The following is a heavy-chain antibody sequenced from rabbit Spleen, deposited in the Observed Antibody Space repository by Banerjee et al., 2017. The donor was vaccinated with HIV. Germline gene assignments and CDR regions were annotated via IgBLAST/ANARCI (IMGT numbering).Heavy chain of an antibody. CDR1: GFSFSTND. J-gene: IGHJ4*01. V-gene: IGHV1S47*01. D-gene: IGHD6-1*01. CDR3: ARASNNYGEFDL. CDR2: IYNGDGST. Sequence: EESGGDLVKPGASLTLTCKASGFSFSTNDCMSWVRQAPGKGLEWIGCIYNGDGSTYYASWVNGRFTISRSTSLNTVTLQMTSLSAADSATYFCARASNNYGEFDLWGPGTLVTVS.